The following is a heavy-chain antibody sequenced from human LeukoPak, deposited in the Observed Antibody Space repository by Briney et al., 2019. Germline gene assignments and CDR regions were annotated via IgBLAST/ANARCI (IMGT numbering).Heavy chain of an antibody. V-gene: IGHV5-51*01. CDR3: ARTPGSSDYRGYQYWYFDL. CDR2: IYPVNSDI. CDR1: GYSSTNYW. D-gene: IGHD5-12*01. Sequence: GESLKISCKASGYSSTNYWVAWVRQMPGKGLEWMGMIYPVNSDIRYSPSFRGQVTISDDKSIATAYLQWSSLKASDTAIYYCARTPGSSDYRGYQYWYFDLWGRGTVVTVSS. J-gene: IGHJ2*01.